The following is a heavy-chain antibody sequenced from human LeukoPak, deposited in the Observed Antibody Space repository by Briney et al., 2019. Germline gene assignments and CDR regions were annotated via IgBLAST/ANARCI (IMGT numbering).Heavy chain of an antibody. J-gene: IGHJ4*02. CDR3: ARDRDFWSGYLFDY. D-gene: IGHD3-3*01. CDR1: GFTLSTYS. Sequence: PGGSLRLSCAASGFTLSTYSMNWVRQAPGKGLEWVSYVSSSSSIIYYSDSVKGRFTISRDNAKNSLYLQMNSLRVEDTAVYYCARDRDFWSGYLFDYWGQGTLVTVSS. V-gene: IGHV3-48*01. CDR2: VSSSSSII.